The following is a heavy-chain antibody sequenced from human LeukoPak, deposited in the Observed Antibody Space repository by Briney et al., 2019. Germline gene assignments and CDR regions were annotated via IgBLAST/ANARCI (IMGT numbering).Heavy chain of an antibody. CDR3: ARQSSSNWYLDF. V-gene: IGHV4-59*08. CDR1: GGSISSYY. Sequence: SETLSLTCTVSGGSISSYYWSWIRQPPGKGLGWIGYIYYSGSTNYNPSLKSRVTMSVDTSKNQFSLKLSSVTAADTAVYYCARQSSSNWYLDFWGQGTLVTVSS. J-gene: IGHJ4*02. D-gene: IGHD6-13*01. CDR2: IYYSGST.